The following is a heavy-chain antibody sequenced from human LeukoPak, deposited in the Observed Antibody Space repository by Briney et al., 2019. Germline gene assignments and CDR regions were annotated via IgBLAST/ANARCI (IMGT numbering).Heavy chain of an antibody. CDR3: ARVSQISGYYPFDY. V-gene: IGHV3-7*01. J-gene: IGHJ4*02. CDR1: GFTFSSYW. D-gene: IGHD3-22*01. CDR2: IKQDGSEK. Sequence: GGSLRLSCAASGFTFSSYWMSWVRHAPGKGLEWVANIKQDGSEKYYVDSVKGRFTISRDNAKNSLYLQMNSLRAEDTAVYYCARVSQISGYYPFDYWGQGTLVTVSS.